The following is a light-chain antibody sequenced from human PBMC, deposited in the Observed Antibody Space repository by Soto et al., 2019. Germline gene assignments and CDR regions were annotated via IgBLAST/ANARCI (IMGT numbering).Light chain of an antibody. V-gene: IGLV1-51*01. Sequence: QSVLTQPPSVSAAPGQKVTISCSGSSSNIGNNYVSWYQQLPGTAPKLLIYDNNKRPSGIPDRFSGSKSGTSATLGITGLQTGDEADYYCASKAGSSRHVVFGGGTKLTVL. CDR2: DNN. J-gene: IGLJ2*01. CDR3: ASKAGSSRHVV. CDR1: SSNIGNNY.